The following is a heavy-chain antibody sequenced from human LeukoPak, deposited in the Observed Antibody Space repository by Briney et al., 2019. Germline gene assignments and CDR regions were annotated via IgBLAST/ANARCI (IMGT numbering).Heavy chain of an antibody. V-gene: IGHV3-30*02. CDR3: AKDIGDSSSYYFDY. Sequence: PGGSLRLSCAASGFTFSNHGMHWVRQAPGKGPEWVALIWYDGSNKYYGDSVKGRFTISRDNAKNSLYLQMNSLRAEDMALYYCAKDIGDSSSYYFDYWGQGTLVTVSS. D-gene: IGHD6-6*01. CDR1: GFTFSNHG. CDR2: IWYDGSNK. J-gene: IGHJ4*02.